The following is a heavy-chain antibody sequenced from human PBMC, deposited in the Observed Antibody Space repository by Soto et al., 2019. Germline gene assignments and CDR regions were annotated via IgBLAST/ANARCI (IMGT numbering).Heavy chain of an antibody. CDR3: ARTWGYGGNDY. CDR2: ISSSSSTI. CDR1: GFTFSSYG. D-gene: IGHD2-15*01. Sequence: EVQLVESGGGLVQPRGSLRLSCAASGFTFSSYGMNWVRQAPGKGVEWVSYISSSSSTIYYADSVKGRFSISRDNAKNSLSLQMNSLRDEDTAVYYCARTWGYGGNDYWGQGTLVTVSS. J-gene: IGHJ4*02. V-gene: IGHV3-48*02.